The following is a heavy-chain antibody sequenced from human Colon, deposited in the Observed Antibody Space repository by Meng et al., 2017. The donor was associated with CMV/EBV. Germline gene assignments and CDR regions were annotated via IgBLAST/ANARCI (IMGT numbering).Heavy chain of an antibody. J-gene: IGHJ4*02. V-gene: IGHV3-30*10. D-gene: IGHD3-9*01. CDR3: AREPLYYDILTGYYRALGYFDY. CDR2: ISYDGSNK. CDR1: A. Sequence: AVNWVRQAPGTGLDWVAVISYDGSNKYYTDSVKGRFTISSDNSKNTLYLQMNSLRAEDTAVYYCAREPLYYDILTGYYRALGYFDYWGQGTLVTVSS.